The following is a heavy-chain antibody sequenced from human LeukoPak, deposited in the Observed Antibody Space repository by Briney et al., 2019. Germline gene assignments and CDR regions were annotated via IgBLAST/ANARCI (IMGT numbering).Heavy chain of an antibody. D-gene: IGHD2-15*01. V-gene: IGHV3-21*01. Sequence: PGGSLRLSRVASGFTFSSYTMNWVRQAPGKGLEWVSSISSSSIYIYYADSLKGRFTISRDNAKNSIYLQMNSLRAEDTAVYYYARRYCSGGSCYDWFDSWGQGTLVTVSS. J-gene: IGHJ5*01. CDR1: GFTFSSYT. CDR2: ISSSSIYI. CDR3: ARRYCSGGSCYDWFDS.